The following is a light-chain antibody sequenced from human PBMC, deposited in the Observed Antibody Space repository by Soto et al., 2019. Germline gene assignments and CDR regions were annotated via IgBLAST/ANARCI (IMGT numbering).Light chain of an antibody. CDR1: QSLLYSSNNKNY. CDR2: WAS. V-gene: IGKV4-1*01. Sequence: DIVMTQSPDSLAVSLGERATINCKSSQSLLYSSNNKNYLAWYQQKPGQPLKLLISWASTRESGVPDRFSGSGSGTNFTLTINSLQAADVAVYYCQQYFTTPLTFGHGTKVDIK. J-gene: IGKJ1*01. CDR3: QQYFTTPLT.